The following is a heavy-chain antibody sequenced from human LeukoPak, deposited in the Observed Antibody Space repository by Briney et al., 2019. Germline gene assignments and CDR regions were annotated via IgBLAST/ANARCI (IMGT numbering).Heavy chain of an antibody. CDR2: ISGSGGST. CDR3: AKGNYYETDAFDI. Sequence: GGSLRLSCAASGFTFSSYAMSWVRQAPGKGLEWVSTISGSGGSTYYADSVKGRFTISRDNSKNTLYLQMNSLRAEDTAVYYCAKGNYYETDAFDIWGQGTMVTVSS. J-gene: IGHJ3*02. CDR1: GFTFSSYA. D-gene: IGHD3-22*01. V-gene: IGHV3-23*01.